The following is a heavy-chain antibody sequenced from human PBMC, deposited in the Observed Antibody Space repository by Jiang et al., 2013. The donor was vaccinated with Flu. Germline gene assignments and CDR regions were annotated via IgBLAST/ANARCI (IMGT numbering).Heavy chain of an antibody. J-gene: IGHJ6*02. D-gene: IGHD6-13*01. CDR2: T. V-gene: IGHV1-8*01. CDR3: ARGVSSSWYYYYYYYGMDV. Sequence: TGYAQKFQGRVTMTRNTSISTAYMELSSLRSEDTAVYYCARGVSSSWYYYYYYYGMDVWGQGTTVTVSS.